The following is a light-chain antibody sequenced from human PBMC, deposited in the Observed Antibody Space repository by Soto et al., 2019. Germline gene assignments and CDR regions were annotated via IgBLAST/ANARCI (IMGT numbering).Light chain of an antibody. CDR2: WAS. J-gene: IGKJ1*01. CDR1: LSVLYSSNNKNY. V-gene: IGKV4-1*01. Sequence: DIVMTQSPDSLAVSLGERATINCKSSLSVLYSSNNKNYLAWYQQKPEQPPKVLIYWASTRESGVPDRFSGSGSGTDFTLTISSLQAEDVAVYYCQQYYSTPRTFGQGTKVEIK. CDR3: QQYYSTPRT.